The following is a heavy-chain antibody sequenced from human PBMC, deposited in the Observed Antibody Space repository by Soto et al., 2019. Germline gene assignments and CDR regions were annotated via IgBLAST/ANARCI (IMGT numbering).Heavy chain of an antibody. CDR1: GYTFTSYD. D-gene: IGHD6-19*01. CDR2: MNPNSGNA. J-gene: IGHJ4*02. V-gene: IGHV1-8*01. Sequence: QVQLVQSGAEVKKPGASVKVSCKASGYTFTSYDINWVRQATGQGLEWMGWMNPNSGNAGDAQKFQGRVTMTRNTTRSTANMQLSSLRSEDTAEYYWASPDADSGTLDYWGQGTLVTVSS. CDR3: ASPDADSGTLDY.